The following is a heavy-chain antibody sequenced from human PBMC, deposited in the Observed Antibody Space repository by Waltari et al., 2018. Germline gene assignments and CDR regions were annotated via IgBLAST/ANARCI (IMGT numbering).Heavy chain of an antibody. J-gene: IGHJ5*02. CDR3: SVSLNH. V-gene: IGHV3-7*01. CDR1: GFTFSNYW. CDR2: IKQDGSES. Sequence: LRLSCAASGFTFSNYWMDWVRQAPGKGLEWVANIKQDGSESHYVDSVKGRFTISRDNAQNLLYLQINSLRDEDTAVYYCSVSLNHWGQGTLVTVSS.